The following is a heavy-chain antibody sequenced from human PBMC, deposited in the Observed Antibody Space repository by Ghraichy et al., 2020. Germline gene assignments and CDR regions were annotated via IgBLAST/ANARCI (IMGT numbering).Heavy chain of an antibody. D-gene: IGHD3-9*01. V-gene: IGHV4-59*01. CDR3: ASGGTYAILTEGTARYALGY. CDR2: IYYSGST. CDR1: GGSISSYY. J-gene: IGHJ4*02. Sequence: SETLSLTCTVSGGSISSYYWSWIRQPPGKGLEWIGYIYYSGSTNYNPSLKSRVTISVDTSKNQFSLKLSSVTAADTAVYYCASGGTYAILTEGTARYALGYWGQGSLVSVAS.